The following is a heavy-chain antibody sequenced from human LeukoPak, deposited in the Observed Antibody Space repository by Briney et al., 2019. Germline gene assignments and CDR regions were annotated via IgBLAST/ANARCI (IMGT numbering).Heavy chain of an antibody. D-gene: IGHD6-19*01. CDR3: ARGGDTSGSPFDY. V-gene: IGHV3-53*01. CDR2: IYSDGST. CDR1: GFTVRSNY. Sequence: PGGSLRLSCAASGFTVRSNYMNWVRQAPGKGLEWVSIIYSDGSTYYADSVKGRFTISRDNSRNTLYFQMNSLRAEDTAVYYCARGGDTSGSPFDYWGQGTLVTVSS. J-gene: IGHJ4*02.